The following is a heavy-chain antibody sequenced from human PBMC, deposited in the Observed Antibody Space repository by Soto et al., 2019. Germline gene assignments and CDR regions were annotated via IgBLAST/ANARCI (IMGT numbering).Heavy chain of an antibody. V-gene: IGHV4-38-2*01. CDR2: VYHSGRS. CDR3: ARISTHQYGNSGYYSPTYYFDS. Sequence: PSETLSLTCDVSGYSISSGYYWGWIRQPPGKGLEWIGGVYHSGRSQYDPSLKTRVTISVDTSENQFSLKLTSVTAADAAVYYCARISTHQYGNSGYYSPTYYFDSWSQGSLVTVSS. CDR1: GYSISSGYY. J-gene: IGHJ4*02. D-gene: IGHD3-3*01.